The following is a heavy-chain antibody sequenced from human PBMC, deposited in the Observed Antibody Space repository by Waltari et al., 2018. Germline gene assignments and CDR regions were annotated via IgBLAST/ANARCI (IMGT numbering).Heavy chain of an antibody. D-gene: IGHD6-19*01. CDR3: ARSLLYSSGWYFDY. J-gene: IGHJ4*02. CDR1: GGSISSGSYY. Sequence: QVQLQESGPGLVKPSQTLSLTCTVSGGSISSGSYYWSWIRQPAGKGLEGIGRIYTSGSTNYNPSLKSRVTISVDTSKNQFSLKLSSVTAADTAVYYCARSLLYSSGWYFDYWGQGTLVTVSS. V-gene: IGHV4-61*02. CDR2: IYTSGST.